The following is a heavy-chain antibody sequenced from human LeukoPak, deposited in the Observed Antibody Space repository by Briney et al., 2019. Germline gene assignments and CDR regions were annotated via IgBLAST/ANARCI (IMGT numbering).Heavy chain of an antibody. CDR3: ARDLGSIAVAGYFDY. CDR1: GYTFTSYG. J-gene: IGHJ4*02. V-gene: IGHV1-18*01. Sequence: ASVKVSCKASGYTFTSYGISWVRQAPGQGLEWMGWISAYNGNTNYAQKLQGRVTMTTDTSTSTAYMELSSLRSEDTAVYYCARDLGSIAVAGYFDYWGQGTLVTVSS. CDR2: ISAYNGNT. D-gene: IGHD6-19*01.